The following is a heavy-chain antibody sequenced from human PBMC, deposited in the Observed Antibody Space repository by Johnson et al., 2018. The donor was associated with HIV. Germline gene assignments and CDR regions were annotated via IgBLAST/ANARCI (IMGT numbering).Heavy chain of an antibody. CDR3: AKVWYYYGSGSAFDV. D-gene: IGHD3-10*01. J-gene: IGHJ3*01. V-gene: IGHV3-74*02. CDR2: MNGDGSST. Sequence: VQLVESGGGLVKPGGSLRVSCAASGFTFNNAWMSWVRQAPGKGLVWVSRMNGDGSSTTYADSVKGRFTISRDNAKNTLYLQMNSLRVEDTAVYYCAKVWYYYGSGSAFDVWGQGTMVTVSS. CDR1: GFTFNNAW.